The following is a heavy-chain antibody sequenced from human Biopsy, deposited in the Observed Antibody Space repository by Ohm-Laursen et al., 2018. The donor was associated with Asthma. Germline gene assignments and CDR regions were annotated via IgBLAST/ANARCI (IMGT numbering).Heavy chain of an antibody. J-gene: IGHJ4*02. Sequence: SLRLSCAASGFDFSDYTMNWVRQAPGKGLEWVSSISSLSRYKYYSDSLRGRVTISRDNAKSSLHLQMDSLRGDDTAVYYCSRDFTIGSGSPFHFWGRGTLVTVSS. CDR1: GFDFSDYT. CDR3: SRDFTIGSGSPFHF. CDR2: ISSLSRYK. V-gene: IGHV3-21*01. D-gene: IGHD3-10*01.